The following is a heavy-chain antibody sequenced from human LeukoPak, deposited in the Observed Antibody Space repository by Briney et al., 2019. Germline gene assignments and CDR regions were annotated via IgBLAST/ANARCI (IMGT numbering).Heavy chain of an antibody. V-gene: IGHV3-7*03. Sequence: GSLRLSCAASGFTFSGFWMSWVRQAPTKGLEWVANIKYDGSDKRYVDSVKGRFTVSRDNANNSLYLQMNSLRAEDTAVYYCATWPQSSGYSSGWYYFDYWGQGTLVTVSS. CDR1: GFTFSGFW. CDR3: ATWPQSSGYSSGWYYFDY. CDR2: IKYDGSDK. J-gene: IGHJ4*02. D-gene: IGHD6-19*01.